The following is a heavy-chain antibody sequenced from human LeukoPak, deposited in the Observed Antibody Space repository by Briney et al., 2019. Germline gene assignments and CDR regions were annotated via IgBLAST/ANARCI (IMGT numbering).Heavy chain of an antibody. J-gene: IGHJ4*02. CDR1: GFTFSSYG. CDR2: ISSDGGST. Sequence: GGSLRLSCAAAGFTFSSYGMHWVRQAPGKGLEYVSAISSDGGSTYYADSVKCRFTISRDNSKNTLYLQMGSLSADDMAVYYCARATSGWQFDYWGQGTLVTVSS. D-gene: IGHD6-19*01. V-gene: IGHV3-64*02. CDR3: ARATSGWQFDY.